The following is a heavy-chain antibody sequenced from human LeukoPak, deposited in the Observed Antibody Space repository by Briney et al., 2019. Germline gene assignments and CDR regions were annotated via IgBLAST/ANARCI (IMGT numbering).Heavy chain of an antibody. J-gene: IGHJ4*02. D-gene: IGHD1-26*01. CDR2: MSGSGGST. CDR1: GFSFSSYA. Sequence: GGSLRLSCAACGFSFSSYAMSWVRQAPGKGLEWVSSMSGSGGSTYYADSVKGRLTISRDNSKNTLHLQMNSLRAEDTAIYYCAKDLVSGSFYGPFGYWGQGTPVTVSS. CDR3: AKDLVSGSFYGPFGY. V-gene: IGHV3-23*01.